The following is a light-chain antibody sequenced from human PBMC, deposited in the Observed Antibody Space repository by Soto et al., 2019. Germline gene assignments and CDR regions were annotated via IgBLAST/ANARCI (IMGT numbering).Light chain of an antibody. V-gene: IGLV2-14*03. CDR1: SSDVGGYNF. CDR3: SSYTTSSTVV. CDR2: EVS. Sequence: QSLLTQSASVFGSPGQSITISCTGTSSDVGGYNFVSWYQQHPGKAPKLMIYEVSNRPSGVSNRLSGSKSGNTASLTISGLQPEDEADYYCSSYTTSSTVVFGTGTKVTVL. J-gene: IGLJ1*01.